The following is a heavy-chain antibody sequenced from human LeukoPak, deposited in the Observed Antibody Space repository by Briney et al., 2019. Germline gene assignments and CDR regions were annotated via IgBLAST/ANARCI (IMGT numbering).Heavy chain of an antibody. CDR3: ARAEYYDILTGYYKAYAFDI. CDR2: MNPNSGNT. J-gene: IGHJ3*02. D-gene: IGHD3-9*01. CDR1: GYTFTSYD. V-gene: IGHV1-8*01. Sequence: ASVKVSCKASGYTFTSYDINWVRQATGQGLEWMGWMNPNSGNTGYAQKFQGRVTMTRNTSISTAYMELSSLRSEDTAVYYCARAEYYDILTGYYKAYAFDIWGQGTMVTVSS.